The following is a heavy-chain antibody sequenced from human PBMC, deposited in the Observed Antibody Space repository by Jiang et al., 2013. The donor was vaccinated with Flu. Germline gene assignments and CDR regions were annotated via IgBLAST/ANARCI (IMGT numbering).Heavy chain of an antibody. V-gene: IGHV3-23*01. D-gene: IGHD3-22*01. CDR1: GFTFSSYA. J-gene: IGHJ6*02. CDR3: AKDSNYYDSSGYYYSYYGMDV. Sequence: LSCAASGFTFSSYAMSWVRQAPGKGLEWVSAISGSGGSTYYADSVKGRFTISRDNSKNTLYLQMNSLRAEDTAVYYCAKDSNYYDSSGYYYSYYGMDVWGQGTTVTVSS. CDR2: ISGSGGST.